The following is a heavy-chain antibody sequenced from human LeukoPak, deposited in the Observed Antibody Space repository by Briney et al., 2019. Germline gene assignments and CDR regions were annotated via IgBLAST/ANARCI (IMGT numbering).Heavy chain of an antibody. D-gene: IGHD3-16*01. Sequence: GGSLRLSCAASGFTFSSYAMSWVRQAPGKGLEWVSGITGSGGSTYYADPVKGRSTISRDNSYNTVSLQMNSLRDEDTGVYYCAKGLRTGVGPYMGYHYYMDVWGKGATVTVSS. CDR2: ITGSGGST. J-gene: IGHJ6*03. CDR1: GFTFSSYA. V-gene: IGHV3-23*01. CDR3: AKGLRTGVGPYMGYHYYMDV.